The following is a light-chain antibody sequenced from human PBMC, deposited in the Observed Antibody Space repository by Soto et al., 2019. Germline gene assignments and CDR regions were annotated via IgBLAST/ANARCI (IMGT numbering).Light chain of an antibody. J-gene: IGLJ2*01. CDR3: YSAADKNLV. CDR1: VLAKKY. V-gene: IGLV3-27*01. Sequence: SYELTQPSSVSVSPGQTARITCSGNVLAKKYARWFQQKPGQAPVLVIYKDSERPSGIPERFSGSSSGTTVTLTISGAQVEDEDDYYCYSAADKNLVFGGGTKVTVL. CDR2: KDS.